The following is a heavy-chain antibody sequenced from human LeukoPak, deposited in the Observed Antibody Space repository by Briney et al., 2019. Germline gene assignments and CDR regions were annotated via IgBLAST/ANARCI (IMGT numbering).Heavy chain of an antibody. CDR2: IYHSGST. D-gene: IGHD6-13*01. Sequence: PSETLSLTCTVSGYSISSGYYWGWIRQPPGKGLEWIGSIYHSGSTYYNPSLKSRVTISVDTSKNQFSLKLSSVTAADTAVYYCARGRQLVPHHFDYWGQGTLVTVSS. CDR3: ARGRQLVPHHFDY. CDR1: GYSISSGYY. J-gene: IGHJ4*02. V-gene: IGHV4-38-2*02.